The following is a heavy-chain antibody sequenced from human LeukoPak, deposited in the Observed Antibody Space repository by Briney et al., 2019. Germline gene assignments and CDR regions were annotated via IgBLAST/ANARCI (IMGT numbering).Heavy chain of an antibody. CDR3: ARRARAGWLPFDY. D-gene: IGHD3-9*01. CDR2: IDPSDSYT. V-gene: IGHV5-10-1*01. CDR1: GYSFTSYW. Sequence: HGESLKISCKGSGYSFTSYWISWVRQMPGKGLEWMGRIDPSDSYTNYSPSFQGHVTISADKSISTAYLQWSSLKASDTAMYYCARRARAGWLPFDYWGQGTLDTVSS. J-gene: IGHJ4*02.